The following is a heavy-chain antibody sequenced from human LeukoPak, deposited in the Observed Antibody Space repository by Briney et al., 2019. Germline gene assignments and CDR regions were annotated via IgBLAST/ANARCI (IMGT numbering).Heavy chain of an antibody. V-gene: IGHV4-59*01. J-gene: IGHJ4*02. CDR1: GGSISSYY. CDR3: ARAARGYSYGPFDY. CDR2: IYYSGST. D-gene: IGHD5-18*01. Sequence: NPSETLSLTCTVSGGSISSYYWSWIRQPPGKGLEWIGYIYYSGSTNYNPSLKSRVTISVDTSKNQFSLKLSSVTAADTAVYYCARAARGYSYGPFDYWGQGTLVTVSS.